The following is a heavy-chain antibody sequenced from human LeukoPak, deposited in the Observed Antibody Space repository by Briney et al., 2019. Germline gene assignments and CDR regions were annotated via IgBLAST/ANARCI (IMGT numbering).Heavy chain of an antibody. V-gene: IGHV1-18*01. CDR1: GGTFSSYA. J-gene: IGHJ5*02. D-gene: IGHD3-3*01. Sequence: GASVKVSCKASGGTFSSYAISWVRQAPGQGLEWMGWISAYNGNTNYAQKLQGRVTMTTDTSTSTAYMELRSLRSDDTAVYYCARGGSSIFGVVISPHWFDPWGQGTLVTVSS. CDR3: ARGGSSIFGVVISPHWFDP. CDR2: ISAYNGNT.